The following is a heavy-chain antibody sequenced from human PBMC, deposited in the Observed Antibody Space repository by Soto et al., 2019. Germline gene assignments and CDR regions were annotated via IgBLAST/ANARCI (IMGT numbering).Heavy chain of an antibody. V-gene: IGHV3-23*01. J-gene: IGHJ4*02. Sequence: EVQLLESGGGLVQPGGSLRLSCAASGFTFSSYAMSWVRQAPGKGLEWVSTISGSGGSTYYADSVKGRFTISRDNSKNTLYLQMNILRAEDTAVYYCAKGQSGWYAPFDYWGQGTLVTVSS. D-gene: IGHD6-19*01. CDR3: AKGQSGWYAPFDY. CDR2: ISGSGGST. CDR1: GFTFSSYA.